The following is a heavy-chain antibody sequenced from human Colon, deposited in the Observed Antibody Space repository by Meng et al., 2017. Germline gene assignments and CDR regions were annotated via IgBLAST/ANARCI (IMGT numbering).Heavy chain of an antibody. CDR2: INTSGIP. CDR3: VRAGYDYGYVHY. Sequence: SETLSLTCTVSGGSISSYYWNWIRQPAGKGLEWIGRINTSGIPKYNPSLRGRVTMSVDTSKDQFSLNLSSVTAADTAIYYCVRAGYDYGYVHYWGQGTLVTVSS. J-gene: IGHJ4*02. V-gene: IGHV4-4*07. CDR1: GGSISSYY. D-gene: IGHD5-18*01.